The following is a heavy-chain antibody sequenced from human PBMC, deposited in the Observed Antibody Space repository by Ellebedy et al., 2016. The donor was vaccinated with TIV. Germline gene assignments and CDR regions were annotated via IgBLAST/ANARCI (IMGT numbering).Heavy chain of an antibody. D-gene: IGHD5-24*01. CDR2: ITPYNGNT. CDR3: ARVGDGYNGGFDF. J-gene: IGHJ4*02. Sequence: ASVKVSCXTSNYTFFYFGISWVRQPPGQELEWVGWITPYNGNTNYAQKFQGSVTVTADTSTNTVHMVLRSLTSDDTAVYYCARVGDGYNGGFDFWGQGTPVTVSS. V-gene: IGHV1-18*01. CDR1: NYTFFYFG.